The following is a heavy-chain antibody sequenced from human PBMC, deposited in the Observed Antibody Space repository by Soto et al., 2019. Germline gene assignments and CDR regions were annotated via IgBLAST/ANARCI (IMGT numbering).Heavy chain of an antibody. D-gene: IGHD3-22*01. J-gene: IGHJ6*02. CDR1: GGSFSGYY. V-gene: IGHV4-34*01. CDR3: ASRAITRIVVRNYYYYGMDV. Sequence: SETLSLTCAVYGGSFSGYYWSWIRQPPGKGLEWIGEINHSGSTNYNPSLKSRVTISVDTSKNQFSLKLSSVTAADTAVYYCASRAITRIVVRNYYYYGMDVWGQGTTVTVSS. CDR2: INHSGST.